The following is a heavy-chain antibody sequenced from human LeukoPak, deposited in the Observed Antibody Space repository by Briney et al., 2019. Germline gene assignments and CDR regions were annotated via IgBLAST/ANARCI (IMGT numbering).Heavy chain of an antibody. CDR1: GFTLSSFE. V-gene: IGHV3-48*03. CDR3: ARGSPVDY. J-gene: IGHJ4*02. CDR2: ISSSGRTI. Sequence: PGGSLRLSCAASGFTLSSFEMNWVRQAPGKGLEWVSYISSSGRTIYYADSVKGRFTISRDNAKNSLYLQMNSPRAEDTAVYYCARGSPVDYWGQGTLVTASS.